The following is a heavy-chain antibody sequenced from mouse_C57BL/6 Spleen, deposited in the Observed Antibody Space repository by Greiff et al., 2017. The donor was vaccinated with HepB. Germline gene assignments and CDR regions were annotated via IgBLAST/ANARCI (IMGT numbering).Heavy chain of an antibody. CDR1: GYTFTDYN. D-gene: IGHD2-4*01. J-gene: IGHJ2*01. V-gene: IGHV1-22*01. CDR3: AGGLRRWYFDY. CDR2: INPNNGGT. Sequence: EVHLVESGPELVKPGASVKMSCKASGYTFTDYNMHWVKQSHGKSLEWIGNINPNNGGTSYNEKFKGKATLTVNKSSSTAYMELRSLTSEDSAVYYCAGGLRRWYFDYWGQGTTLTVSS.